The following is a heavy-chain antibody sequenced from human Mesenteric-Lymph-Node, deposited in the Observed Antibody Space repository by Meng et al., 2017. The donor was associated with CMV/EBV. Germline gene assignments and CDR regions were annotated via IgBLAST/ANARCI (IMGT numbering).Heavy chain of an antibody. CDR3: ARHSTGYSSGWYGDWFDP. CDR2: ISSSGSTI. J-gene: IGHJ5*02. V-gene: IGHV3-48*03. CDR1: RFIFSNYE. D-gene: IGHD6-19*01. Sequence: GGSLRLSCAASRFIFSNYEMNWVRQAPGKGLEWVSYISSSGSTIYYADSVKGRFTISRDNAKNSLYLQMNSLRAEDTAVYYCARHSTGYSSGWYGDWFDPWGQGTLVTVSS.